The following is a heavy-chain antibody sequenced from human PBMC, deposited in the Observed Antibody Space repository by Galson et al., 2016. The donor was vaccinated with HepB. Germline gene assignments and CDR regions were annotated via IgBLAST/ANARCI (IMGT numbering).Heavy chain of an antibody. Sequence: TLSLTCTVSGGSIGSGGYYWSWIRQLPGKGLEYIGYIYYSGSTSYNPSLKSRVNISIDTSNNQFSLKLISVTAADTAVYYCSRTDYYYTSGSSLWGQGTKVIVSS. J-gene: IGHJ3*01. V-gene: IGHV4-31*03. CDR2: IYYSGST. CDR3: SRTDYYYTSGSSL. CDR1: GGSIGSGGYY. D-gene: IGHD3-10*01.